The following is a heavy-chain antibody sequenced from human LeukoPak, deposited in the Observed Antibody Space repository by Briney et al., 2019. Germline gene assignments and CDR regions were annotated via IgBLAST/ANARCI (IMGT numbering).Heavy chain of an antibody. CDR3: ARVIGCSSTSYFVFDAFDI. V-gene: IGHV1-8*01. J-gene: IGHJ3*02. CDR2: MNPNSGNT. CDR1: GYTFTSYD. Sequence: ASVKVSCKASGYTFTSYDINWVRQATRQGLEWMGWMNPNSGNTGYAQKFQGRVTMTRNTSISTAYMELSSLRSEDTAVYYCARVIGCSSTSYFVFDAFDIWGQGTMVTVSS. D-gene: IGHD2-2*01.